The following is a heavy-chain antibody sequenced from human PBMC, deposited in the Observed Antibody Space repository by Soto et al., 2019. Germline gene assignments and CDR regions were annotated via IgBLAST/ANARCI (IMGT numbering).Heavy chain of an antibody. V-gene: IGHV4-30-4*01. CDR1: GGSISSGDYY. CDR2: IYYSGST. J-gene: IGHJ6*02. CDR3: ARNVVVITKGMDV. Sequence: SETLSLTCTVSGGSISSGDYYWSWIRQPPGKGLEWIGYIYYSGSTYYNPSLKSRVTISVDTSKNQFSLKLSSVTAADTAVYYCARNVVVITKGMDVWGQGTTVTAPS. D-gene: IGHD3-22*01.